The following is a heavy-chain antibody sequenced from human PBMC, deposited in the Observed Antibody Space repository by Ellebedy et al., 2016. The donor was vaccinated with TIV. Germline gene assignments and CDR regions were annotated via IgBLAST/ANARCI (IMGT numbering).Heavy chain of an antibody. Sequence: GGSLRLXCAASGFTFSSYSMNWVRQAPGKGLEWVSYISSSSSTIYYADSVKGRFTISRDNAKNSLYLQMNSLRAEDTAVYYCARDTGLLWFGELSPMGQYFDYWGQGTLVTVSS. J-gene: IGHJ4*02. CDR3: ARDTGLLWFGELSPMGQYFDY. V-gene: IGHV3-48*04. CDR1: GFTFSSYS. D-gene: IGHD3-10*01. CDR2: ISSSSSTI.